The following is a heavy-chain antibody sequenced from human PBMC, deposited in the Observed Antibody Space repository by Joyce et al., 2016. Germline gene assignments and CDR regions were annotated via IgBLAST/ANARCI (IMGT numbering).Heavy chain of an antibody. D-gene: IGHD5/OR15-5a*01. CDR1: GGTFSSYA. V-gene: IGHV1-69*01. CDR2: IIPILSTT. Sequence: QVQLVQSGAEVKKPGSSVKVSCKASGGTFSSYAISWVRQAPGQGLEWMGGIIPILSTTNYAQKYQDRVTITADESTNTVYMKLSSLRSEDTAIYYCASPSYDFYDSDDAFDIWGRGTMVIVSS. CDR3: ASPSYDFYDSDDAFDI. J-gene: IGHJ3*02.